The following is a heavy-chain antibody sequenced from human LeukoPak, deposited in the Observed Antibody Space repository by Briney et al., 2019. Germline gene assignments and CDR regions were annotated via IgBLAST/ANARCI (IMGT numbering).Heavy chain of an antibody. D-gene: IGHD6-19*01. CDR2: IYSGGTT. J-gene: IGHJ4*02. V-gene: IGHV3-53*01. CDR3: TKLKGWYGDGYFDY. CDR1: GLSVSSKY. Sequence: GGSLRLSCAASGLSVSSKYMSWVRQPAGKGQEWVSVIYSGGTTFYADSVKGRFTISRDNSKNTLYLQMNSLRPDDTAVYYCTKLKGWYGDGYFDYWGPGILVTVSS.